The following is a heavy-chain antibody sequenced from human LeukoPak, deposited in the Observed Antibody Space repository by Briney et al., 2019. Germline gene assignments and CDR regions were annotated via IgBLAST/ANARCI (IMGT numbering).Heavy chain of an antibody. D-gene: IGHD5-12*01. Sequence: GGSLRLSCAASGFTFSRFTMNWVRQAPGKGLEWVSSITSSSSYIYYADSVKGRFSISRDNAKNSLYLQMNSLRAEDTAVYYCARQVATIINYHFDYWGQGTLVTVSS. J-gene: IGHJ4*02. CDR3: ARQVATIINYHFDY. CDR1: GFTFSRFT. CDR2: ITSSSSYI. V-gene: IGHV3-21*01.